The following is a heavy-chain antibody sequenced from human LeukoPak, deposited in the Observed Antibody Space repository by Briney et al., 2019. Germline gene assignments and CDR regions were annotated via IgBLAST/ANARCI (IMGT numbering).Heavy chain of an antibody. D-gene: IGHD6-13*01. V-gene: IGHV4-4*02. J-gene: IGHJ4*02. CDR1: GGSISSSAW. Sequence: SETLSLTCAVSGGSISSSAWWSWVRQPPGKGLEWIGEVYHSGSTNYNSFLKSRVTISVDKSKNQFSLKLTSAAAADTAVYYCARDLGSSWFEPLDYWGQGILVIVSS. CDR3: ARDLGSSWFEPLDY. CDR2: VYHSGST.